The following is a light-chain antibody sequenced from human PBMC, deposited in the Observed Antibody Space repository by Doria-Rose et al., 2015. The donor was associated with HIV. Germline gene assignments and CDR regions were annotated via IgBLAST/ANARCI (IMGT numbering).Light chain of an antibody. J-gene: IGKJ2*01. Sequence: MTQSPLSLPVTPGQPASISCRSSQSLLHTIGYNYLDWYLQRPGQSPQLLIYLGSNRASGVPDRFSGSGSGTDFTLKISRVEAEDVGVYYCMQALQTPYTFGQGTKLEIK. CDR2: LGS. CDR3: MQALQTPYT. V-gene: IGKV2-28*01. CDR1: QSLLHTIGYNY.